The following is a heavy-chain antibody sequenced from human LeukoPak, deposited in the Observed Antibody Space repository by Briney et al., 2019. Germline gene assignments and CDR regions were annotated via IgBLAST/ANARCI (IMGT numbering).Heavy chain of an antibody. V-gene: IGHV5-51*01. CDR2: IYPGDSDT. CDR1: GYSFTSYW. J-gene: IGHJ3*02. CDR3: ARLLLDSGSYPGHGAFDI. Sequence: GESLKISCKGSGYSFTSYWIGWVRQMPGKGLEWMGIIYPGDSDTRYSPSFQGQVTISADKSISTAYLQWSSLKASDTAMYYCARLLLDSGSYPGHGAFDIWGQGTMVTVSS. D-gene: IGHD1-26*01.